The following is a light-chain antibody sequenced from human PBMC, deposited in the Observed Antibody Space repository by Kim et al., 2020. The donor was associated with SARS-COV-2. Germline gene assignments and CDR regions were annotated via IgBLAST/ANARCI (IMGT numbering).Light chain of an antibody. Sequence: QSALTQPASVSGSPGQSITISCTGTSSDVGGYNYVSWYQQHPGKAPKLMIYDVSNRPSGVSNRFSGSKSGNTASLTISGLKTEDEADYYCQSYDSSNVIFGGGTQLTVL. CDR2: DVS. CDR1: SSDVGGYNY. V-gene: IGLV2-14*03. CDR3: QSYDSSNVI. J-gene: IGLJ2*01.